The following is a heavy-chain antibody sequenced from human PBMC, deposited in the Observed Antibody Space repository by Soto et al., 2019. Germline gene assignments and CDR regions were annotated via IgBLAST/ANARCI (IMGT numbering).Heavy chain of an antibody. Sequence: EVQLLESGGGLVQPGGSLRLSCAASGFTFKNQALSWVRQFPGGGLQWVSAISGGSETTNYADPVKGRFTSSRDNSKNTMVLQMNSLRVEDTAVYYCAQGGGGYSSTWGRKGDVTWGQGTLVTVSS. J-gene: IGHJ5*02. V-gene: IGHV3-23*01. CDR2: ISGGSETT. CDR3: AQGGGGYSSTWGRKGDVT. CDR1: GFTFKNQA. D-gene: IGHD6-13*01.